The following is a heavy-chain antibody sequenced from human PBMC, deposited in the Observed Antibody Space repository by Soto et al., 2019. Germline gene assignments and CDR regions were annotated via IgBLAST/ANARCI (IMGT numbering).Heavy chain of an antibody. CDR1: GGTFSSYA. CDR3: ARGKLRVHSNYERIDY. V-gene: IGHV1-69*13. CDR2: IIPIFGTA. D-gene: IGHD4-4*01. J-gene: IGHJ4*02. Sequence: ASVKVSCKASGGTFSSYAISWVRQAPGQGLEWMGGIIPIFGTANYAQKFQGRVTITADESTSTAYMELSSLRSEDTAVYYCARGKLRVHSNYERIDYWGQGTLVTVSS.